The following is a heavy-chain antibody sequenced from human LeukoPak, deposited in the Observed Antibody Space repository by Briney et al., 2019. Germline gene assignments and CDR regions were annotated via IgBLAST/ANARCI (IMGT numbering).Heavy chain of an antibody. Sequence: PGRSLRLSCAASGFTFSSYGMHWVRQAPGKGLEWVAVIWYDGSNKYYADSVKGRFTISRDNSKNTLYLQMNSLRAEDTAVHYCARDRGYYGSGSYFYYYYYMDVWGKGTTVTVSS. V-gene: IGHV3-33*01. J-gene: IGHJ6*03. CDR3: ARDRGYYGSGSYFYYYYYMDV. CDR2: IWYDGSNK. D-gene: IGHD3-10*01. CDR1: GFTFSSYG.